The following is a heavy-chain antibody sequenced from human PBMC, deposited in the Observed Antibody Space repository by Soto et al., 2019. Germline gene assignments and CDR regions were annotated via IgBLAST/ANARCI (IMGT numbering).Heavy chain of an antibody. CDR1: GYTIINSG. Sequence: ASVKVSGKSSGYTIINSGLHWVRQAPGQRLEWMGWFKPVKGNTEYSQKFQGRVTITRHRSATTAYMELSSLRSEDTAVCYCASFEQQLVAGCDPWGQGTLVTVSS. CDR3: ASFEQQLVAGCDP. V-gene: IGHV1-3*01. D-gene: IGHD6-13*01. CDR2: FKPVKGNT. J-gene: IGHJ5*02.